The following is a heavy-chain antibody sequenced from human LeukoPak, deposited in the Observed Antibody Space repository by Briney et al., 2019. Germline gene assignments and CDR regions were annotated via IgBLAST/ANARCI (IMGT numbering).Heavy chain of an antibody. V-gene: IGHV3-33*01. CDR3: ARESGIAAAGTEYYGMDV. D-gene: IGHD6-13*01. J-gene: IGHJ6*02. CDR2: IWYDGSNK. CDR1: GFTFSSYG. Sequence: SGGSLRLSCAASGFTFSSYGMHWVRQAPGKGLEWVAVIWYDGSNKYYADSVKGRFTISRDNSKNTLYLQMNSLRAEDTAVYYCARESGIAAAGTEYYGMDVWGQGTTVTVSS.